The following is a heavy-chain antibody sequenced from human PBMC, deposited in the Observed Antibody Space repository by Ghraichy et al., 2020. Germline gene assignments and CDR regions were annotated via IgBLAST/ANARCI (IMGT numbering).Heavy chain of an antibody. Sequence: LETLSLTCTVSDGSINGFFWTWIRQPPGQGLEWIGYIYDNGNTNYSPSLKSRVTISIDTSTNQFSLKLRSVTAADTAIYYCARMSSSSEIDYWGQGTLVTVAS. CDR1: DGSINGFF. J-gene: IGHJ4*02. V-gene: IGHV4-59*12. CDR3: ARMSSSSEIDY. D-gene: IGHD2-2*01. CDR2: IYDNGNT.